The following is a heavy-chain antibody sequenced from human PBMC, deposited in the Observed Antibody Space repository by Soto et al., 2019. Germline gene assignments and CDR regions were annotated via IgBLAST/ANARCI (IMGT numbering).Heavy chain of an antibody. CDR3: ARAWDYSTSSGIDY. V-gene: IGHV4-31*03. CDR2: TLYSGST. CDR1: GGSVGSRGYF. Sequence: QVQLQESGPGLVKPSQTLSLTCTVAGGSVGSRGYFWTWIRQPPGKGLEWIVSTLYSGSTYYNPSLKSRVSISVDSSKNHFSLSLTSLTAADTAVYYCARAWDYSTSSGIDYWGQGTLVTVSS. D-gene: IGHD6-6*01. J-gene: IGHJ4*02.